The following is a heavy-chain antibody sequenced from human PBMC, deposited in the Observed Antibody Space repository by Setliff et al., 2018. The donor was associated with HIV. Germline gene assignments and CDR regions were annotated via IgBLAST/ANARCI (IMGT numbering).Heavy chain of an antibody. J-gene: IGHJ3*02. CDR2: IYTSGNT. CDR3: ARGLGFSSFWDDAFDI. Sequence: SETLSLTCTVSGGSISSGSYYWSWIRQPAGKGLEWIGHIYTSGNTNYNPSLKSRVTISVDTSKNQFSLKLRSVTAADTAMYYCARGLGFSSFWDDAFDIWGQGTMVTVSS. CDR1: GGSISSGSYY. V-gene: IGHV4-61*09. D-gene: IGHD6-13*01.